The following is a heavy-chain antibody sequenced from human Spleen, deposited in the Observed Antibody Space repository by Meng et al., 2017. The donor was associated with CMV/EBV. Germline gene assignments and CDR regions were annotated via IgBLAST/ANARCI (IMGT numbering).Heavy chain of an antibody. Sequence: GESLKISCAASGFIVSSKYMSWVRQAPGKGLEWASVIYNDGGTYYADSVKGRFAISRDNSKNTLYLQMSSLRAEDTAVYYCAILTSSYYFDYWGQGTMVTVSS. CDR1: GFIVSSKY. V-gene: IGHV3-53*01. J-gene: IGHJ4*02. CDR3: AILTSSYYFDY. D-gene: IGHD2-2*01. CDR2: IYNDGGT.